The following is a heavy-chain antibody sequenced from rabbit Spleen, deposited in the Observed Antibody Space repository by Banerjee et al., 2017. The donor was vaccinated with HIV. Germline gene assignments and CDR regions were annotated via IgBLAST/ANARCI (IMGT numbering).Heavy chain of an antibody. J-gene: IGHJ6*01. V-gene: IGHV1S40*01. CDR3: ARDTSSSFSSYGMDL. D-gene: IGHD1-1*01. Sequence: QSLEESGGDLVKPGASLTLTCTASGVSFSSSYYMCWVRQAPGKGLEWIACIDSGSSGFTYFASWAKGRFTISKTSSTTVTLQMTSLTAADTVTYFCARDTSSSFSSYGMDLWGQGTLVTVS. CDR2: IDSGSSGFT. CDR1: GVSFSSSYY.